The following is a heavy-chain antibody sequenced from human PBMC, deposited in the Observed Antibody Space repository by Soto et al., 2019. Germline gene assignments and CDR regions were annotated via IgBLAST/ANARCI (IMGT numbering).Heavy chain of an antibody. J-gene: IGHJ4*02. V-gene: IGHV4-31*03. Sequence: QVQLPESGPGLVKPSQTLSLTCTVSGGSISSGVYYWSWIRQHPGKGLEWIGYIYYSGSTYYIPSLKSRVTISVGTSKNQFSLKLSAVTAAETAVYYWAGIYSGSPGGTLRYWGQGTLVTVSS. D-gene: IGHD1-26*01. CDR2: IYYSGST. CDR1: GGSISSGVYY. CDR3: AGIYSGSPGGTLRY.